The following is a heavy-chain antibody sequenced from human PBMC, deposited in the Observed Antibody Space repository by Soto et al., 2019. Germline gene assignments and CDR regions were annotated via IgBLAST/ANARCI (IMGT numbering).Heavy chain of an antibody. V-gene: IGHV4-39*07. CDR3: PRVGALGSRSCFDY. CDR2: INHSGST. D-gene: IGHD6-13*01. J-gene: IGHJ4*02. Sequence: SETLFLTCTVSGGSLSSSSYYWTWIRQLPGKGLEWIGEINHSGSTNYNPSLKSRVAISVDTSKNQFSLKLSSVTAADTAVYFCPRVGALGSRSCFDYWGQGTLITSPQ. CDR1: GGSLSSSSYY.